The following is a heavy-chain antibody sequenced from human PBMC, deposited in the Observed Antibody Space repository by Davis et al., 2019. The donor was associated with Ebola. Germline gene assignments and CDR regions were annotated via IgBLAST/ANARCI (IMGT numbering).Heavy chain of an antibody. CDR3: ASHYYGDYVNYYYYGMDV. J-gene: IGHJ6*02. Sequence: GESLKISCQGSGYSFTSYWISWVRQMPGKGLEWMGRIDPSDSYTNYSPSFQGHVTISADKSISTAYLQWSSLKASDTAMYYCASHYYGDYVNYYYYGMDVWGQGTTVTVSS. V-gene: IGHV5-10-1*01. CDR2: IDPSDSYT. CDR1: GYSFTSYW. D-gene: IGHD4-17*01.